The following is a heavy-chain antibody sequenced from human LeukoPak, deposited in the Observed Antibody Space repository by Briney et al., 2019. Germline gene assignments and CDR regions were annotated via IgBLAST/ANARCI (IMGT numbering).Heavy chain of an antibody. CDR1: GFTFSSYA. CDR3: VTVSLQWLANFNFDY. CDR2: FSSNGGST. V-gene: IGHV3-64D*06. Sequence: PGGSLRLSCSASGFTFSSYAMHWVRQAPGKGLEYVSAFSSNGGSTYYADSVKGRFTISRDNSKNTLYLQMSSLRAEDTAVYYCVTVSLQWLANFNFDYWGQGTLVTVSS. D-gene: IGHD6-19*01. J-gene: IGHJ4*02.